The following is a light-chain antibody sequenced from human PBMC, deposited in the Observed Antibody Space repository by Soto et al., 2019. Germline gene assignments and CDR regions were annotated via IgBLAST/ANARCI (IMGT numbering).Light chain of an antibody. Sequence: EIVVTQSPGTLSLSPGERATLSCRASQSVSSSYLAWYQQKPGQAPRLLIYGASSRATGIPDRFSGSGSGTDFTLTISSLQPEDFAVYYCQQYGSSPWTFGQGTKVDIK. CDR1: QSVSSSY. CDR2: GAS. CDR3: QQYGSSPWT. J-gene: IGKJ1*01. V-gene: IGKV3-20*01.